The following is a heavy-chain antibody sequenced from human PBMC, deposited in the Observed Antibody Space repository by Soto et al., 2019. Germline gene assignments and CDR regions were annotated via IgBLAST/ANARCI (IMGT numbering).Heavy chain of an antibody. J-gene: IGHJ4*02. Sequence: SEALSVTCAVYGGSFRGCYRSWIRQPPGKGLEWIGEINHSGSTNYNPSLKSRVTISVDTSKNQFSLKPSSVTAADTAVYYCARHFSVDYFDSWAQVALLTGS. V-gene: IGHV4-34*01. CDR3: ARHFSVDYFDS. CDR1: GGSFRGCY. CDR2: INHSGST.